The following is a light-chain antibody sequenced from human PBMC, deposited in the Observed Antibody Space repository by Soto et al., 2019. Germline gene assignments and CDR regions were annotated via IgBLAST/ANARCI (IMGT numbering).Light chain of an antibody. CDR3: QQYESLPPR. J-gene: IGKJ3*01. CDR2: GAS. CDR1: QSVSSN. V-gene: IGKV3-15*01. Sequence: EIVMTQSPATLSVSPGERATLSCRASQSVSSNLAWYQQKPGQAPRLLIYGASTRATGIPARFSGSGSGTDFTFSITSLQPEDVATYYCQQYESLPPRFGPGTTVEIK.